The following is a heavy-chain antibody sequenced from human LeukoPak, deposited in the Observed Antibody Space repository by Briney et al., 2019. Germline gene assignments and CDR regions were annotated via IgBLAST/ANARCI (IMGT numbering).Heavy chain of an antibody. CDR1: GFTISSYA. CDR2: ISGSGGST. Sequence: GASLRLSCAASGFTISSYAMSWVRQAPGKGLEWGSAISGSGGSTYYADSVKGRFTISRDNSKNTLYLQMNSLRAEDTAVYYCATDFYYDSSGYYHPTTIDYWGQGTLVTVSS. D-gene: IGHD3-22*01. V-gene: IGHV3-23*01. CDR3: ATDFYYDSSGYYHPTTIDY. J-gene: IGHJ4*02.